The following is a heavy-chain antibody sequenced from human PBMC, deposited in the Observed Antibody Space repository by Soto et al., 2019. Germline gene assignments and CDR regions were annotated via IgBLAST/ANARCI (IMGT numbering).Heavy chain of an antibody. CDR1: GYTFTSYG. Sequence: ASVKVSCKASGYTFTSYGISWVRQAPGQGLEWMGWISAYNGNTNYAQKLQGRVTMTTDTSTSTAYMELRSLRSDDTTVYYCAREKGDLLWFGELFDYWGQGTLVTVSS. CDR3: AREKGDLLWFGELFDY. J-gene: IGHJ4*02. V-gene: IGHV1-18*01. D-gene: IGHD3-10*01. CDR2: ISAYNGNT.